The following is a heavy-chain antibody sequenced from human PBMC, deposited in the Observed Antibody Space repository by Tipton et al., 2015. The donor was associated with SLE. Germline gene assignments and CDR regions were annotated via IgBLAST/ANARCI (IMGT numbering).Heavy chain of an antibody. CDR2: IKQDGSET. J-gene: IGHJ4*02. Sequence: GSLRLSCVGSGYRFSGYWMNWVRQAPGKGLEWVANIKQDGSETHYVDSVKGRFTISRDNAKNSLYLQMNSLRAEDTAVYYCARVLVEIWVRWDYWGQGTLVTVSS. D-gene: IGHD5-12*01. CDR1: GYRFSGYW. CDR3: ARVLVEIWVRWDY. V-gene: IGHV3-7*01.